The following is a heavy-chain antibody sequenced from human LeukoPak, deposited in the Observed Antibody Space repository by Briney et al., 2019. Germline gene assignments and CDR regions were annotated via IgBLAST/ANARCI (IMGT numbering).Heavy chain of an antibody. D-gene: IGHD3-22*01. CDR3: ARGRSSGFAYDAFDI. CDR1: GYTFTGYY. Sequence: GASVKVSCKASGYTFTGYYMHWVRHAPGQGLEWMGWINPNSGGTNYAQDFHGRVTMTRDTSISTAYMELSRLRSDDTAVYYCARGRSSGFAYDAFDIWGQGTMVTVSS. CDR2: INPNSGGT. J-gene: IGHJ3*02. V-gene: IGHV1-2*02.